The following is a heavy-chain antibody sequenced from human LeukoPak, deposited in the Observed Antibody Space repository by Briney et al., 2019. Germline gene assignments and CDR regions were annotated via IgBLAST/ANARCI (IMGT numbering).Heavy chain of an antibody. CDR1: GFTFSSYW. J-gene: IGHJ3*02. D-gene: IGHD1-1*01. V-gene: IGHV3-74*01. CDR3: ARATYKGGLDI. CDR2: INSDGYSI. Sequence: GGSLRLSCAASGFTFSSYWMHWVRQAPGRGLVWVSRINSDGYSISYADSVKGRFIISRDNAKNTLYLQMNSLRAEDTAVYYCARATYKGGLDIWGQGTVVTISS.